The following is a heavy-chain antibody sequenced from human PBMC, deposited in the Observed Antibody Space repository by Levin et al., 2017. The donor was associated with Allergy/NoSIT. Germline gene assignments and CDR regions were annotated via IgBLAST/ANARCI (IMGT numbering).Heavy chain of an antibody. CDR1: GFTFSSYS. Sequence: PGGSLRLSCAASGFTFSSYSMNWVRQAPGKGLEWVSSISSSSSYIYYADSVKGRFTISRDNAKNSLYLQMNSLRAEDTAVYYCARDGGWTYYGSTWGAKGAFDIWGQGTMVTVSS. J-gene: IGHJ3*02. CDR2: ISSSSSYI. V-gene: IGHV3-21*01. CDR3: ARDGGWTYYGSTWGAKGAFDI. D-gene: IGHD3-10*01.